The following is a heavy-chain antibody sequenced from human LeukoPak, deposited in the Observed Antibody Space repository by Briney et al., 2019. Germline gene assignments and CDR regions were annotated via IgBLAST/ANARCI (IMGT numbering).Heavy chain of an antibody. J-gene: IGHJ6*04. Sequence: GGSLRLSCAASGFTFSSYSMNWVRQAPGKGLEWVSSISSSSSYIYYADSVKGRFTISRDKAKNSLYLQMNSLRAEDTAVYYCARDILGYCSSTSCLRPTRYYYYGMDVWGKGTTVTVSS. CDR3: ARDILGYCSSTSCLRPTRYYYYGMDV. CDR2: ISSSSSYI. V-gene: IGHV3-21*01. D-gene: IGHD2-2*03. CDR1: GFTFSSYS.